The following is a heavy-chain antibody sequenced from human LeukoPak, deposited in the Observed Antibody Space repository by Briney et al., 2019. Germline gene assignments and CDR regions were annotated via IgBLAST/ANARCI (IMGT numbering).Heavy chain of an antibody. CDR3: ARDRRGGYYGMDV. CDR1: VYTFTSYY. Sequence: GPSVKLSCQASVYTFTSYYMHWVRQAPGQGLDWMGIINPSGGSKSYVQKFQGAGAMTRDTSTGTVYMEPPSLRSEDTAVYHCARDRRGGYYGMDVWGQGTTVTVSS. D-gene: IGHD3-10*01. V-gene: IGHV1-46*01. J-gene: IGHJ6*02. CDR2: INPSGGSK.